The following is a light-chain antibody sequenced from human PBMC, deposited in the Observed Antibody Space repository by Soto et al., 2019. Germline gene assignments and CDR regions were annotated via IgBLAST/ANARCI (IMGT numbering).Light chain of an antibody. CDR3: HQYGGAGT. Sequence: EIVLTQSPGTLSLSPGERATLSCRASQSVSSSYLAWYQQKPGQAPRLLIDGASSRATGIPDRFSGSGSGTDFTLTISRLEPEDFAVYYCHQYGGAGTFGQGTKVDIK. V-gene: IGKV3-20*01. CDR1: QSVSSSY. CDR2: GAS. J-gene: IGKJ1*01.